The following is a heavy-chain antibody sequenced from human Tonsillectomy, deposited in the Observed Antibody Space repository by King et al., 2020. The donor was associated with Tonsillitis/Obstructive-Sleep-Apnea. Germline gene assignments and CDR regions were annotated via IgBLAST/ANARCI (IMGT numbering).Heavy chain of an antibody. D-gene: IGHD3-3*01. CDR2: IKEDESER. V-gene: IGHV3-7*04. CDR1: GFTFSDYW. CDR3: AREDYNFWNGFTT. Sequence: VQLVESGGDLVQPGGSLRLSCEASGFTFSDYWMSWVRQEPGKGLGWGSNIKEDESERYYVESVKGRFTISRDNAKNSLYLQMNSLRAEDTAVYFCAREDYNFWNGFTTWGQGTMVTVSS. J-gene: IGHJ3*01.